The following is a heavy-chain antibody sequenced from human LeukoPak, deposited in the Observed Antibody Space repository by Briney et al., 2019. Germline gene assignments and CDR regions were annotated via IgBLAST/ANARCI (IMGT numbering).Heavy chain of an antibody. J-gene: IGHJ4*02. Sequence: PGGSLRLSCAASGFTFNDFAMHWVRQTPGKGLEWVSGISWNSGSIGYADSVKGRFTISRDNSKNTLYLQMNSLRAEDTAVYYCAKASVMITLATAHDYWGQGTLVTVSS. V-gene: IGHV3-9*01. D-gene: IGHD3-16*01. CDR1: GFTFNDFA. CDR3: AKASVMITLATAHDY. CDR2: ISWNSGSI.